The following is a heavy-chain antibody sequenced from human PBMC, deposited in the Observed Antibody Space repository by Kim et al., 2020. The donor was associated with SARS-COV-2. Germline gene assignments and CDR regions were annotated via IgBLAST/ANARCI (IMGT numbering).Heavy chain of an antibody. CDR2: FNPSGGST. CDR1: GYTFTNYY. D-gene: IGHD3-22*01. V-gene: IGHV1-46*01. Sequence: ASVKVSCKASGYTFTNYYMHWVRQAPGQGLEWMGIFNPSGGSTSYALKFQGRVTMTRDTSTSTVYMELSSLRSEDTAVYYCARAGYYDSRGPTHYYYYGMDVWGQGTTVTVSS. J-gene: IGHJ6*02. CDR3: ARAGYYDSRGPTHYYYYGMDV.